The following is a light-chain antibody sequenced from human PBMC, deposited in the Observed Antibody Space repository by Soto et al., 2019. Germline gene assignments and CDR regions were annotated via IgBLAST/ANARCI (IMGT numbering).Light chain of an antibody. Sequence: IQMTQSPSKLSASVGDRVTITCRASQGISNWLAWYQQKLGKAPKLLIYDASTLESGVLSRFSGSGSVTEFTLTISSLLPDDFATYYCQQFRGTFGQGTKVDIK. CDR2: DAS. CDR3: QQFRGT. V-gene: IGKV1-5*01. J-gene: IGKJ1*01. CDR1: QGISNW.